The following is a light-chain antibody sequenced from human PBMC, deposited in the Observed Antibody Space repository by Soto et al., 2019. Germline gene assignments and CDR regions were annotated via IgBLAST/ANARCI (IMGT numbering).Light chain of an antibody. J-gene: IGKJ2*01. V-gene: IGKV1-39*01. CDR1: QSIGIY. Sequence: DIQMTQSPSSLSASVGDRVTITCRASQSIGIYLNWYQQKLGKAPKLLIYAASSLQSGVPSRFSGSGSETDFTLTISSLQFEDFATYYCQQSYSTPPDTFGQGTKLEI. CDR2: AAS. CDR3: QQSYSTPPDT.